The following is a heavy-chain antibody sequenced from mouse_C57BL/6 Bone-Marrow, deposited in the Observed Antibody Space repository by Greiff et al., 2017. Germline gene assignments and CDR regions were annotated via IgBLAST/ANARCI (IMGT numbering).Heavy chain of an antibody. V-gene: IGHV1-53*01. J-gene: IGHJ3*01. CDR3: ARRGANYAWFAY. D-gene: IGHD2-1*01. CDR2: INPSNGGT. Sequence: VQLQQPGTELVKPGASVKLSCKASGYTFTSYWMHWVKQRPGQGLEWIGNINPSNGGTNYNEKFKSKATLTVDKSSSTADMQLSSLTSEDSAVYDCARRGANYAWFAYCGQGTLVTVSA. CDR1: GYTFTSYW.